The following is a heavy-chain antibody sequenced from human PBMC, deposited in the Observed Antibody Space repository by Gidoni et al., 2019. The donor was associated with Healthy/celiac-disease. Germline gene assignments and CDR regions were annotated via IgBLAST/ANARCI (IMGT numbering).Heavy chain of an antibody. CDR3: ARAPGGTIFGAMDV. CDR1: GFTFSSYA. D-gene: IGHD3-3*01. Sequence: QVQLVESGGDVVQPGRSLRLSCAASGFTFSSYAMHWVRQAPGKGLEWVAVISYDGSNKYYADSVKGRFTISRDNSKNTLYLQMNSLRAEDTAVYYCARAPGGTIFGAMDVWGQGTTVTVSS. J-gene: IGHJ6*02. V-gene: IGHV3-30-3*01. CDR2: ISYDGSNK.